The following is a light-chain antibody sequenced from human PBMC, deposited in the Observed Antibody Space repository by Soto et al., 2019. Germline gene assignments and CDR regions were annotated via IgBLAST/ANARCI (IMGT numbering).Light chain of an antibody. CDR1: QSVRSSY. V-gene: IGKV3-20*01. CDR2: GAS. Sequence: EIVLTQSPGTLSLSPGERATLSCRASQSVRSSYLAWYQQKPGQAPRLLIYGASSRATGIPDRFSGSGSGTDFTLTISRLEPEDFAIYYCQQYVNSWTFGQGTKVEIK. CDR3: QQYVNSWT. J-gene: IGKJ1*01.